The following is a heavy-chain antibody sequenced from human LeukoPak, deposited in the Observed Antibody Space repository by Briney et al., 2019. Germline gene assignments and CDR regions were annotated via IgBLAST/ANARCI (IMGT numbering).Heavy chain of an antibody. CDR2: ISYSGST. Sequence: ASETLSLTCTVSGGSISGYYWSWIRQPPGKGLEWIGHISYSGSTNYNPSLKSRVTVSIDTSKNQVSLKLSSMTAADTAVYYCARGFDGPNAFDIRGQGTMVTVSS. CDR3: ARGFDGPNAFDI. D-gene: IGHD3-9*01. V-gene: IGHV4-59*01. J-gene: IGHJ3*02. CDR1: GGSISGYY.